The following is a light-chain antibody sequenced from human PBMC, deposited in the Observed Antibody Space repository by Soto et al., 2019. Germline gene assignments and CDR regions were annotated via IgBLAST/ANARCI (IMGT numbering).Light chain of an antibody. J-gene: IGKJ2*01. CDR2: DAS. CDR3: QQYNSYSRYT. CDR1: QSISSW. Sequence: DIQMTQSPSTLSASVGDRVTITCRASQSISSWLAWYQQKPGKAPKLLIYDASSLESGVPSRFSGSGSGKEFTLTISSLQPDDFATYYCQQYNSYSRYTFGQGTKLEIK. V-gene: IGKV1-5*01.